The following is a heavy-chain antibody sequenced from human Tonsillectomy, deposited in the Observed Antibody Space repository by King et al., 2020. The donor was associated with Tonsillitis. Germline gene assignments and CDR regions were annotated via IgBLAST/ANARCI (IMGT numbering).Heavy chain of an antibody. CDR1: GFTFSSYA. CDR3: ASGGTYYDFGSGSPF. CDR2: ISYDGSNK. Sequence: VQLVESGGGVVQPGRSLRLSCAASGFTFSSYALHWVRQAPGKGLGWVAVISYDGSNKYHADSVKGRFTISRDNSKNTLYLQMNSLRAEDTAVYYCASGGTYYDFGSGSPFWGQGILVTVSS. J-gene: IGHJ4*02. D-gene: IGHD3-3*01. V-gene: IGHV3-30-3*01.